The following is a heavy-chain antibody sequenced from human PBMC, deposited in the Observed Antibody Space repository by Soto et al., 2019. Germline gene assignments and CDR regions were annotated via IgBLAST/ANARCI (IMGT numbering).Heavy chain of an antibody. CDR3: AKVRNSGWSLGGYYYGMDV. V-gene: IGHV3-23*01. D-gene: IGHD6-19*01. CDR1: GFTFSSYA. CDR2: ISGSGGST. Sequence: AGGSLRLSCAASGFTFSSYAMGWVRQAPGKGLEWVSAISGSGGSTYYADSVKGRFTISRDNSKNTLYLQMNSLRAEDTAVYYCAKVRNSGWSLGGYYYGMDVWGQGTTVTVSS. J-gene: IGHJ6*02.